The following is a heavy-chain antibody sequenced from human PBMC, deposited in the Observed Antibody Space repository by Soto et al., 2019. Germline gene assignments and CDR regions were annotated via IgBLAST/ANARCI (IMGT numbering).Heavy chain of an antibody. D-gene: IGHD6-6*01. CDR3: ARHKFTIAARRNYFDY. CDR2: IYYSGST. V-gene: IGHV4-39*01. J-gene: IGHJ4*02. Sequence: SETLSLTCTVSGGSISSSSYYWGWIRQPPGKGLEWIGSIYYSGSTYYNPSLKSRVTISVDTSKNQFSLKLSSVTAADTAVYYCARHKFTIAARRNYFDYWGQGTLVTVSS. CDR1: GGSISSSSYY.